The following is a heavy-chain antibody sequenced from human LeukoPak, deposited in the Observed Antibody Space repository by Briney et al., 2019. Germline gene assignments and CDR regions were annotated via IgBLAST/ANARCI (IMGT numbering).Heavy chain of an antibody. CDR1: GYTLTALS. V-gene: IGHV1-24*01. CDR3: ATFLLRDYGSGSGGNCFDP. J-gene: IGHJ5*02. CDR2: FDPEDGET. Sequence: ASVKVSCKVSGYTLTALSMHWVRQAPGKGLEWMGGFDPEDGETTYAQKFQGRVTMTEDTSTDTAYMELSSLRAEDTAVYYCATFLLRDYGSGSGGNCFDPWGQGTLVTVSS. D-gene: IGHD3-10*01.